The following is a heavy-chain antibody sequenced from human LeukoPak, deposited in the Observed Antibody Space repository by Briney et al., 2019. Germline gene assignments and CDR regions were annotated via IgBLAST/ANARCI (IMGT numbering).Heavy chain of an antibody. CDR1: GFTFSSYA. CDR2: ISGSGSSA. V-gene: IGHV3-23*01. D-gene: IGHD2-21*01. CDR3: ASGIRGYYYYGMDV. Sequence: PGGSLRLSCAASGFTFSSYAMSWVRQAPGKGLERVSAISGSGSSAYYGDSVKGRFTISRDNSKNTLYLQMNSLRAEDTAIYYCASGIRGYYYYGMDVWGQGTTVTVSS. J-gene: IGHJ6*02.